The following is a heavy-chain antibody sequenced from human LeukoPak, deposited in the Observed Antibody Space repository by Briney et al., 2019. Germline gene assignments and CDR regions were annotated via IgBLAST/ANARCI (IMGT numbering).Heavy chain of an antibody. CDR3: ARGMVQGSRHYGMDV. CDR2: IDPSDSHT. V-gene: IGHV5-10-1*01. Sequence: GESLRISCKGSGYSFTNFWINWVRQMPGKGLEWMGRIDPSDSHTNYSPSFQGHVTISSDKSISTANLQWSSLKASDTAMYYCARGMVQGSRHYGMDVWGQGTTVTVSS. D-gene: IGHD3-10*01. J-gene: IGHJ6*02. CDR1: GYSFTNFW.